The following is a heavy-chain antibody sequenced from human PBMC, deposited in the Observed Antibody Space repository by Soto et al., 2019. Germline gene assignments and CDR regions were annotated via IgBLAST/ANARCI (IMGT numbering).Heavy chain of an antibody. J-gene: IGHJ4*02. CDR1: GFNFGANT. Sequence: GSLRLSCAASGFNFGANTIHWVRQAPGKGLEWVSLINWDSSETYYADFVRGRFTISRDNSRNSVYLQLHSLRPEDTALYFCAKDTFWTIDFWGQGTLVTVSS. V-gene: IGHV3-43*01. D-gene: IGHD1-1*01. CDR3: AKDTFWTIDF. CDR2: INWDSSET.